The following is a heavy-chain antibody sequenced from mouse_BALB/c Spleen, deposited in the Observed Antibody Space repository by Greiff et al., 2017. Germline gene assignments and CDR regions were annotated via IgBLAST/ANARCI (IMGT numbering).Heavy chain of an antibody. Sequence: EVQLQESGPDLVKPSQSLSLTCTVTGYSITSGYYWNWIRQFPGNKLEWMGYISYDGSNNYNPSLKNRISITRDTSKNQFFLKLNSVTTEDTATYYCAREVRQYAMDYWGQGTSVTVSS. CDR2: ISYDGSN. CDR1: GYSITSGYY. CDR3: AREVRQYAMDY. J-gene: IGHJ4*01. V-gene: IGHV3-6*02. D-gene: IGHD2-14*01.